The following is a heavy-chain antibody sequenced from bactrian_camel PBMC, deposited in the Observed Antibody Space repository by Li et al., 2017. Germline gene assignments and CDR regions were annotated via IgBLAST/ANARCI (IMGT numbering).Heavy chain of an antibody. D-gene: IGHD1*01. CDR2: IDNNGRT. V-gene: IGHV3S9*01. Sequence: HVQLVESGGGSVQAGGSLRLSCAIGEGTRDDWCMGWVRQVPEKEREGVAGIDNNGRTVYADAVKGRFTISRDSAKTTLYLQMDSLEPDDSATYYCASACADIDTLVTAINPLAGYWGQGTQVTVS. CDR3: ASACADIDTLVTAINPLAGY. CDR1: EGTRDDWC. J-gene: IGHJ6*01.